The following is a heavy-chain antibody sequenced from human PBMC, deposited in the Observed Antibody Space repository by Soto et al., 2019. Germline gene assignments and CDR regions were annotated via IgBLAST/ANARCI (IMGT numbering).Heavy chain of an antibody. V-gene: IGHV2-5*02. CDR1: GFSLSTTGVA. J-gene: IGHJ6*03. Sequence: QITLKESGPPLVKPTQTLTLTCTFSGFSLSTTGVAVGWIRQPPGKALEWLGFIYWDDEKRYSPSLKSRLTITKDTSKNQVVLTMTNMDPVDTATYYCAHVGYTNDYYNPLDVWGQGTTVTVSS. CDR2: IYWDDEK. D-gene: IGHD6-13*01. CDR3: AHVGYTNDYYNPLDV.